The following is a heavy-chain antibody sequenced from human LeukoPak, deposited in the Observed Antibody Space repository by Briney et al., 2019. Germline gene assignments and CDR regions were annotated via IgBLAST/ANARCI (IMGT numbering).Heavy chain of an antibody. CDR3: TTSNFGFPFDY. J-gene: IGHJ4*02. CDR2: ISPGGGTT. Sequence: GGSLRLSCAVSGFAFGSEAMSWVRQSPARGLEWVASISPGGGTTYYADYVKGRFTISRDNSNNSLFVQMNSLKTEDTAVYFCTTSNFGFPFDYWGQGTLVTVSS. D-gene: IGHD3-3*01. V-gene: IGHV3-23*01. CDR1: GFAFGSEA.